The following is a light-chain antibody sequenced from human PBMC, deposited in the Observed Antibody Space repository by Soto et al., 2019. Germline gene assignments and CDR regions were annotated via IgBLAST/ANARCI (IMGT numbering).Light chain of an antibody. CDR2: LGS. CDR1: QTLLHSNGYTY. Sequence: IALTQSPLSLSVTPGEPASISCRSSQTLLHSNGYTYLNWYLQKPGQSPQLLIYLGSNRASGVPDRFSGSGSGTDFTLKINRVQAEDAGVFYCMQGLRPMYTFGQGTKVDIK. J-gene: IGKJ2*01. V-gene: IGKV2-28*01. CDR3: MQGLRPMYT.